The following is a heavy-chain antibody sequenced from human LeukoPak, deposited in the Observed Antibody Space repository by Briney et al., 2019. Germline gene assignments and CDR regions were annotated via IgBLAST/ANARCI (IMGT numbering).Heavy chain of an antibody. CDR2: INPNSGGT. Sequence: VASVKVSCKASGYTFTGYYMHWVRQAPGQGLEWMGWINPNSGGTNYAQKFQGRVTMTRNTSISTAYMELSSLRSEDTAVYYCARGNSWIQLWPRGGTHFDYWGQGTLVTVSS. D-gene: IGHD5-18*01. J-gene: IGHJ4*02. V-gene: IGHV1-2*02. CDR3: ARGNSWIQLWPRGGTHFDY. CDR1: GYTFTGYY.